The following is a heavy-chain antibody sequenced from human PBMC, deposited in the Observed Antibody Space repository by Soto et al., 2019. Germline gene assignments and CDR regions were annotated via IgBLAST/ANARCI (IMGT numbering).Heavy chain of an antibody. J-gene: IGHJ4*02. CDR3: ARDKITGLFDY. CDR2: INHSGST. D-gene: IGHD2-8*02. CDR1: GGSFSGYY. V-gene: IGHV4-34*01. Sequence: QVQLQQWGAGLLKPSETLSLTCAVYGGSFSGYYWTWIRQPPGTGLEWIGEINHSGSTNYNPSLTSRVTISVDTSKNPFSLKLTSVTSAGTAVYYCARDKITGLFDYWGQGTLVTVSS.